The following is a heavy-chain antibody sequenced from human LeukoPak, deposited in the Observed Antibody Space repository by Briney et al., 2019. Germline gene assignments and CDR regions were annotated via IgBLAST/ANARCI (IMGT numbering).Heavy chain of an antibody. CDR3: TRDYPASFDV. CDR2: IRSTIYGGTT. J-gene: IGHJ3*01. V-gene: IGHV3-49*04. CDR1: GFTVSSNY. Sequence: QAGGALRLSCAASGFTVSSNYMSWVRQAPGKGLEWLGFIRSTIYGGTTDYAASVKGRFTISRDDSKSIAYLQMNSLKTEDTAMYYCTRDYPASFDVWGQGTLVTVSS.